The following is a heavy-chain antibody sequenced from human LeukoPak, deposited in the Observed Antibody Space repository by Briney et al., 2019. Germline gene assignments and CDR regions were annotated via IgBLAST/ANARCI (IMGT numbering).Heavy chain of an antibody. J-gene: IGHJ4*02. Sequence: PSKTLSLTCAVYGGSFSGYYWSWIRQPPGKGLEWIGEINHSGSTNYNPSLKSRVTISVDTSKNQFSLKLSSVTAADTAVYYCARGLGYSSGWYDYWGQGTLVTVSS. V-gene: IGHV4-34*01. CDR1: GGSFSGYY. CDR3: ARGLGYSSGWYDY. CDR2: INHSGST. D-gene: IGHD6-19*01.